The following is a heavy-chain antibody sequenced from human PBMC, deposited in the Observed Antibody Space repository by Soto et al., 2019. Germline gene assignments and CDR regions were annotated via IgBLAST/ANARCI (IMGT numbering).Heavy chain of an antibody. Sequence: PGGSLRLSCAASGFTFSSYAMSWVRQAPGKGLEWVSAISGSGGSTYYADSVKGRFTISRDNSKNTLYLQMNSLRAEDTAVYYCAAAYSYGPRGGKPYYGMDVWGQGTTVTVSS. CDR2: ISGSGGST. D-gene: IGHD5-18*01. V-gene: IGHV3-23*01. J-gene: IGHJ6*02. CDR3: AAAYSYGPRGGKPYYGMDV. CDR1: GFTFSSYA.